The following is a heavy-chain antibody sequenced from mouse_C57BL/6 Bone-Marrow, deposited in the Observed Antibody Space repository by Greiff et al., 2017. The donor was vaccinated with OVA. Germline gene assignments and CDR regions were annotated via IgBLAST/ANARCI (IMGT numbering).Heavy chain of an antibody. V-gene: IGHV1-82*01. D-gene: IGHD3-2*02. CDR1: GYAFSSSW. J-gene: IGHJ2*01. CDR3: ARARQLRLGKFDD. CDR2: IYPGDGDT. Sequence: VMLVESGPELVKPGASVKISCKASGYAFSSSWMNWVKQRPGKGLEWIGRIYPGDGDTNYNGKFKGKATLTADKSSSTAYMQLSSLTSEDSAVYFGARARQLRLGKFDDWGQGTTLTVSS.